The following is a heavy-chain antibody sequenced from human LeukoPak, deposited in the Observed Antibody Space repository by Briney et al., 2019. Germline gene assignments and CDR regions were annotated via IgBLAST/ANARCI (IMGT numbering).Heavy chain of an antibody. Sequence: GGSLRLSCAASGLTFSTYAMSWVRRAPGRGLEWVSTISGSGRNTDYADSVKGRFTISRDNSKNTLYLQMNSLRGEDTALYYCAKDHSGTWDYFDYWGQGNLVTVSS. CDR2: ISGSGRNT. V-gene: IGHV3-23*01. J-gene: IGHJ4*02. D-gene: IGHD1-26*01. CDR3: AKDHSGTWDYFDY. CDR1: GLTFSTYA.